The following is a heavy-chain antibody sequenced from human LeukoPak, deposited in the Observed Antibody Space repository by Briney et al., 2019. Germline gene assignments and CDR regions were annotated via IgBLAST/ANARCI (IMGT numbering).Heavy chain of an antibody. CDR1: GYTFTSYG. Sequence: ASVKVSCKASGYTFTSYGISWVRQAPGQGLEWMGWISAYSGNTNYAQKLQGRVTMTTDTSTSPAYMELRSLRSDDTAVYYCARDHLPIHYCGGDCYSPFAFDIWGQGTMVTVSS. CDR2: ISAYSGNT. D-gene: IGHD2-21*02. CDR3: ARDHLPIHYCGGDCYSPFAFDI. V-gene: IGHV1-18*01. J-gene: IGHJ3*02.